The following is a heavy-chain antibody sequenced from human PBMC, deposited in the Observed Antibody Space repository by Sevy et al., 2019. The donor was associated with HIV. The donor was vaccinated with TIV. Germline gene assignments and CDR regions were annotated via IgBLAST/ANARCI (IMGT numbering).Heavy chain of an antibody. D-gene: IGHD1-20*01. Sequence: ASVKVSCKLSGSILTELSMHWVRQAPGKGLEWRGGFDPEHGETIDAHNFQGRVTMTEDTSTDTAYMELSSLRSEDTAVYYCATCGSQPLLPRGVYNFYAMDVWGQGTTVTVSS. J-gene: IGHJ6*02. V-gene: IGHV1-24*01. CDR1: GSILTELS. CDR2: FDPEHGET. CDR3: ATCGSQPLLPRGVYNFYAMDV.